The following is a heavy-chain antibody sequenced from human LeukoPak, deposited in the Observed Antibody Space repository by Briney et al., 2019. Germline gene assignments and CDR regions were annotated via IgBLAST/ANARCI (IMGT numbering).Heavy chain of an antibody. CDR2: INPNSGGT. V-gene: IGHV1-2*02. D-gene: IGHD3-22*01. J-gene: IGHJ5*02. Sequence: ASVKVSCKASGYTFTGYYMHWVRQAPGQGIEWMGWINPNSGGTNYAQKFQGRVTMTRDTSISTAYMELSRLRSDDTAVYYCASVLPGSSGYYYLSWGQGTLVTVSS. CDR3: ASVLPGSSGYYYLS. CDR1: GYTFTGYY.